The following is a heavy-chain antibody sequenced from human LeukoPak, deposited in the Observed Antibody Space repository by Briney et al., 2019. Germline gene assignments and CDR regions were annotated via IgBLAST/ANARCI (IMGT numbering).Heavy chain of an antibody. V-gene: IGHV4-39*01. Sequence: SETLSLTCTVSGGSISSSSYYWGWIRQPPGKGLEWIGSIYYSGSTYYNPSLKSRVTISVDTSKNQFSLKLSSVTAADTAAYYCARQRRQSSSWYQNWFDPWGQGTLVTVSS. J-gene: IGHJ5*02. D-gene: IGHD6-13*01. CDR3: ARQRRQSSSWYQNWFDP. CDR1: GGSISSSSYY. CDR2: IYYSGST.